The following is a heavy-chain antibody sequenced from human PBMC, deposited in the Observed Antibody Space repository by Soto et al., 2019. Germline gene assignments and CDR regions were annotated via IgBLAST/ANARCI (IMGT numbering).Heavy chain of an antibody. V-gene: IGHV1-69*13. J-gene: IGHJ6*02. Sequence: SVKVSCKASGGTFSSYAISWVRQAPGQGLEWMGGIIPIFGTANYAQKFQGRVTITADESTSTAYMELSSVTAADTAVYYCARDRELRYFDWPAGMDVWGQGTTVTVSS. CDR1: GGTFSSYA. CDR2: IIPIFGTA. D-gene: IGHD3-9*01. CDR3: ARDRELRYFDWPAGMDV.